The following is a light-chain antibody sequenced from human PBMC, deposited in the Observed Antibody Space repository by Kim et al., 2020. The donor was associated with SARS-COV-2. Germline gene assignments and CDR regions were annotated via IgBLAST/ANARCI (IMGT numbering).Light chain of an antibody. CDR1: SSDVGGYNY. Sequence: GQSITIACTGTSSDVGGYNYVSWYQQHPDKAPKLMIYDVSKRPSGVSNRFSGSKSGNTASLTISGLQAEDEADYYCSSYTSSSTPGFGGGTQLTVL. V-gene: IGLV2-14*04. J-gene: IGLJ3*02. CDR2: DVS. CDR3: SSYTSSSTPG.